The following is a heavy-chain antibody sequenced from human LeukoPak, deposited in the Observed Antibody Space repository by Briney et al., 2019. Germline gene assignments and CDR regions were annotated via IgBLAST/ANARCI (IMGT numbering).Heavy chain of an antibody. Sequence: GGSLRLSCAASGFTFSSYATHWVRQAPGKGLEWVAVISFDGSNKYYADSVKGRFTISRDNSKNTLYLQMNSLRTEDTAVYYCARDRDCSSTSCQTRTFDYWGQGTLVTVSS. CDR3: ARDRDCSSTSCQTRTFDY. CDR1: GFTFSSYA. J-gene: IGHJ4*02. CDR2: ISFDGSNK. V-gene: IGHV3-30-3*01. D-gene: IGHD2-2*01.